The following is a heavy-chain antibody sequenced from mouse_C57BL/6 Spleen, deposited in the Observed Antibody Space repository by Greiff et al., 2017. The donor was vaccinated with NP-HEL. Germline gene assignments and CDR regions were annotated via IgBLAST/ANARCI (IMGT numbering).Heavy chain of an antibody. D-gene: IGHD2-4*01. CDR2: IDPETGGT. CDR1: GYTFTDYE. V-gene: IGHV1-15*01. J-gene: IGHJ2*01. Sequence: QVQLQQSGAELVRPGASVTLSCKASGYTFTDYEMHWVKQTPVHGLEWIGAIDPETGGTAYNQKFKGKAILTADKSSSTAYMELRSLTSEDSAVYYGTREGHYDYDFDYWGQGTTLTVSS. CDR3: TREGHYDYDFDY.